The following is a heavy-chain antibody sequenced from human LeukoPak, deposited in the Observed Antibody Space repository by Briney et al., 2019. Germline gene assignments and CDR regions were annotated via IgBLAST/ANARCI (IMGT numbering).Heavy chain of an antibody. V-gene: IGHV4-30-4*01. CDR1: GGSISSGDYY. D-gene: IGHD3-10*01. CDR2: IYYSGST. Sequence: PSETLSLTCTVSGGSISSGDYYWSWIRQPPGKGLEWIGYIYYSGSTYYNPSLKSRVTISVDTSKNQFSLKLSSVTAADTAVYYCAREHVGELLWFGELWGQGTMVTVSS. J-gene: IGHJ3*01. CDR3: AREHVGELLWFGEL.